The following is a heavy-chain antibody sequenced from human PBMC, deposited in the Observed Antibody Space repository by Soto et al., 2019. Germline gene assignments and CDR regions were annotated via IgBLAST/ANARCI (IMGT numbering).Heavy chain of an antibody. D-gene: IGHD6-6*01. CDR2: MKPKSGDT. Sequence: GASVKVSCKTSGYTFTSYDINWVRQAPGQGLEWMGWMKPKSGDTGYAPKFQGRVNMTRNTSTGTAYMELSSLISEDTAVYYCARRRAVVAARPYYYYSMDAWGQGTKVTVSS. J-gene: IGHJ6*02. CDR3: ARRRAVVAARPYYYYSMDA. V-gene: IGHV1-8*01. CDR1: GYTFTSYD.